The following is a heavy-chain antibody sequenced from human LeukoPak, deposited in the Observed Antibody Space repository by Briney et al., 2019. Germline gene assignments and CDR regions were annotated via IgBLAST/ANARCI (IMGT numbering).Heavy chain of an antibody. D-gene: IGHD5-18*01. Sequence: GGSLRLSCAASGFTFSSYVMSWVRQAPGKGLEWVSAISGSGGSTYYADSVKGRFTISRDNSKNTLYLQMNSLRAEDTAVYYCAKTLYSYGQYYFDYWGQGTLVTVSS. CDR3: AKTLYSYGQYYFDY. J-gene: IGHJ4*02. CDR2: ISGSGGST. CDR1: GFTFSSYV. V-gene: IGHV3-23*01.